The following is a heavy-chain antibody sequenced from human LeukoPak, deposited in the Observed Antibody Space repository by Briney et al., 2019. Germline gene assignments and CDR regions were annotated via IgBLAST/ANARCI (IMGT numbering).Heavy chain of an antibody. Sequence: ASVKVSCKASGGTFSSYAISWVRQAPGQGLEWMGGIIPIFGTANYAQKFQGRVTITADESTSTAYMVLSSLRSEDTAVYYCARDLGGSYLRAFDIWGQGTMVTVSS. V-gene: IGHV1-69*13. J-gene: IGHJ3*02. CDR1: GGTFSSYA. D-gene: IGHD1-26*01. CDR2: IIPIFGTA. CDR3: ARDLGGSYLRAFDI.